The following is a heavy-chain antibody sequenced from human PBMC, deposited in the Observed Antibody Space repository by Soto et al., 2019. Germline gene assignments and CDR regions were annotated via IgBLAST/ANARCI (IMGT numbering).Heavy chain of an antibody. CDR2: IYYSGST. J-gene: IGHJ6*03. Sequence: PSETLSLTCTVSGGSISSYYWSWIRQPPGKGLEWIGYIYYSGSTNYNPSLKSRVTISVDTSKNQFSLKLSSVTAADTAVYYCARGGRFDILTGYYKNYYYYYMDVWGKGTTVTVSS. CDR1: GGSISSYY. V-gene: IGHV4-59*01. CDR3: ARGGRFDILTGYYKNYYYYYMDV. D-gene: IGHD3-9*01.